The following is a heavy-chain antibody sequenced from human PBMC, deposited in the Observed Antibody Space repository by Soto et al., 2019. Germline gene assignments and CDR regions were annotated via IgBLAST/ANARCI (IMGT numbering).Heavy chain of an antibody. CDR2: INPNSGGT. CDR3: ARDDYGGTDYYNYYGMEV. J-gene: IGHJ6*02. Sequence: GASVKVSCKASGYTFTGYYMHWVRQAPGQGLEWMGWINPNSGGTNYAQKFQGWVTMTRDTSISTAYMELSRLRSGDTAVYYCARDDYGGTDYYNYYGMEVWGQGTTVTVSS. D-gene: IGHD4-17*01. V-gene: IGHV1-2*04. CDR1: GYTFTGYY.